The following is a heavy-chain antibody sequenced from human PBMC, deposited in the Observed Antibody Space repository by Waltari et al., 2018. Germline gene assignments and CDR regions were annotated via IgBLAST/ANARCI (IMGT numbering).Heavy chain of an antibody. CDR3: ARGGPVVREKYYYYYMDV. D-gene: IGHD3-10*01. CDR2: INPNSGGT. Sequence: QVQLVQSGAAVKKPGASVKVSCKASGYTFTGYYMHWVRTAPGQGLEWMGWINPNSGGTNYAQKFQGRVTMTRDTSISTAYMELSRLRSDDTAVYYCARGGPVVREKYYYYYMDVWGKGTTVTISS. CDR1: GYTFTGYY. J-gene: IGHJ6*03. V-gene: IGHV1-2*02.